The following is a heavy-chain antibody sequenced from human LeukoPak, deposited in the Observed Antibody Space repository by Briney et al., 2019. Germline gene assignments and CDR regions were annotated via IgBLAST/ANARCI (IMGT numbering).Heavy chain of an antibody. J-gene: IGHJ5*02. D-gene: IGHD3-10*01. V-gene: IGHV4-59*12. CDR1: GGSISSYY. CDR2: IYYSGST. Sequence: SETLSLTCTVSGGSISSYYWSWIRQPPGKGLEWIGYIYYSGSTNYNPSLKSRVTISVDKSKNQFSLKLSSVTAADTAVYYCARDPGYYGSGSYYYSWFDPWGQGTLVTVSS. CDR3: ARDPGYYGSGSYYYSWFDP.